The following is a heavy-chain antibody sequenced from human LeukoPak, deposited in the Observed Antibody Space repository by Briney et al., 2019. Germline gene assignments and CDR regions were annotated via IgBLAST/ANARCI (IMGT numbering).Heavy chain of an antibody. Sequence: ASVKVSCKASGYTFTSYGIGWVRQAPGQGLEWRGWISAYNGNTNYAQELQGRVTMTTDTSTSTAYMELRSLRSDDTAVYYCAREVYYYDSSGYYERPDYWGQGTLVTVSS. J-gene: IGHJ4*02. CDR1: GYTFTSYG. CDR2: ISAYNGNT. D-gene: IGHD3-22*01. CDR3: AREVYYYDSSGYYERPDY. V-gene: IGHV1-18*01.